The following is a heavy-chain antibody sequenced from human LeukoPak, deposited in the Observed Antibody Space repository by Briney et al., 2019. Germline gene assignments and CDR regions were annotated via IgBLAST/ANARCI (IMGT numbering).Heavy chain of an antibody. CDR3: ATLSGYSRGWYFSPYYFDY. V-gene: IGHV5-51*01. D-gene: IGHD6-19*01. CDR1: GYSFTSYW. Sequence: GESLKISCKGSGYSFTSYWIGWVRQMPGKGLEWMGIIYPGDSDTRYSPSFQGQVTISADKSISTAYLQWSSLKAPDTAMYYCATLSGYSRGWYFSPYYFDYWGQGTLVTVSS. J-gene: IGHJ4*02. CDR2: IYPGDSDT.